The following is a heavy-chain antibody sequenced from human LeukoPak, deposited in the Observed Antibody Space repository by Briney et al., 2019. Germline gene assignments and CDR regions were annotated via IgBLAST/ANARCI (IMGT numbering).Heavy chain of an antibody. D-gene: IGHD6-13*01. CDR2: IIPILGIA. V-gene: IGHV1-69*04. CDR3: ARENVPSSSWYAQTSPLDY. J-gene: IGHJ4*02. CDR1: GGTFSSYA. Sequence: SVKVSCKASGGTFSSYAISWVRQAPGQGLEWMGRIIPILGIANYAQKFQGRVTITAGKSTSTAYMELSSLRSEDTAVYYCARENVPSSSWYAQTSPLDYWGQGTLVTVSS.